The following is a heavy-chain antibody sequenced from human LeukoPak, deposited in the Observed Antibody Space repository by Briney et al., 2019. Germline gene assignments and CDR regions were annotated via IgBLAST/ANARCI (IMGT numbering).Heavy chain of an antibody. CDR1: GFTFSSYW. Sequence: GGSLRLSCAASGFTFSSYWMPWVRQAPGKGLVWVSRINTDGSSTSYADSVKGRFTISRDNAKNTLYLQMNSLRAEDTAIYYCARVWRGNYYDYWGQGTLVAVSS. D-gene: IGHD1-1*01. CDR2: INTDGSST. V-gene: IGHV3-74*01. CDR3: ARVWRGNYYDY. J-gene: IGHJ4*02.